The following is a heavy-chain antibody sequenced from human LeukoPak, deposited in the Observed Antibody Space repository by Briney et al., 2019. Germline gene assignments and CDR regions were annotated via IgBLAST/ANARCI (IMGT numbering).Heavy chain of an antibody. CDR3: ARNRYYYDSSGYTQYYFDY. V-gene: IGHV1-69*01. CDR1: GGTFSSYA. Sequence: GASVKVSCKASGGTFSSYAISWVGQAPGQGLDWMGGIIPIFGTANYAQKFQGRVTNTADESTSTAYLELSSLSSEDTAVYYCARNRYYYDSSGYTQYYFDYWGQGTLVTVSS. CDR2: IIPIFGTA. J-gene: IGHJ4*02. D-gene: IGHD3-22*01.